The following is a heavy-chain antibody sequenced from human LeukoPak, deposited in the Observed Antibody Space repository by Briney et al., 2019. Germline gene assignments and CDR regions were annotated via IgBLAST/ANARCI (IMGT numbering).Heavy chain of an antibody. Sequence: SETLSLTCTVSGASFSSSPYSWGWIRQPSGKGLEWIGSVYYSGSTYYNPSLKSRVTMSLDTSTNQFSLKLASVTAADTAVYYCARTGSTIAARPPDYWGQGTLVTVSS. CDR1: GASFSSSPYS. CDR3: ARTGSTIAARPPDY. CDR2: VYYSGST. V-gene: IGHV4-39*07. D-gene: IGHD6-6*01. J-gene: IGHJ4*02.